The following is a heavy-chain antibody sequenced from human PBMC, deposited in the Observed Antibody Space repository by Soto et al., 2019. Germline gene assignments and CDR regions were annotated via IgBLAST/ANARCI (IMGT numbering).Heavy chain of an antibody. Sequence: EVQLLESGGGLVQPGGSLRLSCAASGFTFSSYAMSWVRQAPGKGLEWVSAISGSGGSTYYADSVKGRFTISRDNSKNTLNLQMNSLRAEDTAVYYCANEFNYYDSSGTEYWGQGTLVTVSS. D-gene: IGHD3-22*01. CDR2: ISGSGGST. CDR3: ANEFNYYDSSGTEY. CDR1: GFTFSSYA. V-gene: IGHV3-23*01. J-gene: IGHJ4*02.